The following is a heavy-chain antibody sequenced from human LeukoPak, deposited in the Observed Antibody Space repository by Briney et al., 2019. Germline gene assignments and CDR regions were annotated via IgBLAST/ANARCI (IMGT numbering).Heavy chain of an antibody. Sequence: GGSLRLSCAASGXTFSSYWMHWVRQAPGKGLVWVSRINSDGSSTSYADSVKGRFTISRDNAKNTLYLQMNSLRAEDTAVYYCARTIAPTAYYYYYGMDVWGQGTTVTVSS. CDR1: GXTFSSYW. CDR3: ARTIAPTAYYYYYGMDV. V-gene: IGHV3-74*01. D-gene: IGHD3-10*01. J-gene: IGHJ6*02. CDR2: INSDGSST.